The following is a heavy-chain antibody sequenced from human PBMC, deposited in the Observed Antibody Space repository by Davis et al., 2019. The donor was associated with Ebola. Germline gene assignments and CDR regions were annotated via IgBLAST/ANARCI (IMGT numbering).Heavy chain of an antibody. CDR3: ARQTYDTVDYYYYGMGV. D-gene: IGHD1-1*01. J-gene: IGHJ6*02. CDR1: GGSLKSYY. V-gene: IGHV4-59*08. Sequence: GSLRLSCTVSGGSLKSYYWSWIRQPPGKGLEWIGHTYHSGSTNYNPALENRVSISVDASKNQISLEVTSVTAADTAVYYCARQTYDTVDYYYYGMGVWGHGTTVTVSS. CDR2: TYHSGST.